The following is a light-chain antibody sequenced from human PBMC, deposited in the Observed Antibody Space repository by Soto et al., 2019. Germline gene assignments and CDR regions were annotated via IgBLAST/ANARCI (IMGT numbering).Light chain of an antibody. J-gene: IGKJ1*01. V-gene: IGKV3-20*01. CDR2: GAS. Sequence: EIVLTQSPGTLSLSPGERATLSCRASQSVSNNYLAWYQQKPGQAPRLLIYGASNRATGIPDRFSGSGSGTDFTLTISRLEPEDFAVYSSPQYGNSVTFRHGTRVDIK. CDR3: PQYGNSVT. CDR1: QSVSNNY.